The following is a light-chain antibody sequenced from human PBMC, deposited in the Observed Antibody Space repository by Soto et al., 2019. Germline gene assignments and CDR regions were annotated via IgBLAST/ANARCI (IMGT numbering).Light chain of an antibody. CDR2: GAS. J-gene: IGKJ2*01. Sequence: EMVLTQSPGTLSLSPGERATLSCRASQSVRSGYLAWYQQKPGQAPRLLIYGASFRATGIPDRFSGSGSGTDFTLTISRLEPEDFAVYYCQQYGGSPFTFGLGTKVEIK. V-gene: IGKV3-20*01. CDR3: QQYGGSPFT. CDR1: QSVRSGY.